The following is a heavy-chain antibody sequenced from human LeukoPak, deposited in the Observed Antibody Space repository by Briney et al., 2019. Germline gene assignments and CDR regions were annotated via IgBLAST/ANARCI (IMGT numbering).Heavy chain of an antibody. Sequence: PGRSLRLSCAASGFTFRSYAMHWVRQAPGKGLEWVAVTSYDGRNKYYADSVKGRFTISRDNSKNTLYLQMNSLRAEDTAAYYCARDGKREYYESSGYYLMNICDYWGQGTLVTVSS. V-gene: IGHV3-30*04. CDR3: ARDGKREYYESSGYYLMNICDY. CDR1: GFTFRSYA. J-gene: IGHJ4*02. CDR2: TSYDGRNK. D-gene: IGHD3-22*01.